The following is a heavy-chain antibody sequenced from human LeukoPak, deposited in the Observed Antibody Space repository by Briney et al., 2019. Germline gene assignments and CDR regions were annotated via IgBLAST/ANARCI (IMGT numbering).Heavy chain of an antibody. CDR3: ARARARSGSGAFDI. D-gene: IGHD3-10*01. J-gene: IGHJ3*02. CDR1: GGSFSGYY. Sequence: SETLSLTCAVYGGSFSGYYWSWIRQPPGKGLEWIGEINHSGSTNYNPSLKSRVTISVDTSKNQFSLKLSSVTAADTAVYYCARARARSGSGAFDIWGQGTMVTVSS. V-gene: IGHV4-34*01. CDR2: INHSGST.